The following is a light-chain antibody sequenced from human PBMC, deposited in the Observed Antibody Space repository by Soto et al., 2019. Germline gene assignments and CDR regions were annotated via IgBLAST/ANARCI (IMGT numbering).Light chain of an antibody. CDR2: GAY. J-gene: IGKJ1*01. V-gene: IGKV3-20*01. CDR3: QQYGSSPRT. CDR1: QSVSNNY. Sequence: EIGLTQSPGTLSLSPGERATLSCRASQSVSNNYLAWYQQKPGQAPRLLIYGAYSRATGIPERFSGSGSGTDFTRTISRLEPEDFAVYYFQQYGSSPRTFGQGTKVEIK.